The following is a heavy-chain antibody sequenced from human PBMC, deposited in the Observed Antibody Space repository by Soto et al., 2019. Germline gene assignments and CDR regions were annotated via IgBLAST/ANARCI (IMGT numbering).Heavy chain of an antibody. CDR3: ARDRCTTDRCYTHHFDV. CDR2: ISVYTGNT. CDR1: GYTFTSYG. D-gene: IGHD2-8*01. J-gene: IGHJ6*02. V-gene: IGHV1-18*04. Sequence: QVQLVQSGGEVTKPGASVKVSCKSSGYTFTSYGVSWVRQAPGQGLEWLGWISVYTGNTKQAQKFQDRVTLTTEASTGTASLELRNLRSDDTAVYSCARDRCTTDRCYTHHFDVWGQGTTVTVSS.